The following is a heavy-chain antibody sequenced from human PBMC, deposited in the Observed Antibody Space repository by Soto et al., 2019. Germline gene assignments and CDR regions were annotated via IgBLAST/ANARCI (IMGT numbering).Heavy chain of an antibody. CDR2: ISAYNGNT. V-gene: IGHV1-18*04. Sequence: ASVKVSCKASGYTFTSYGISWVRQAPGQGLEWMGWISAYNGNTNYAQKLQGRVTMTKDTSTSTAYMELRSLRSDDTAVYYCARDLYDFWSGYYKGSGDIGPPNYGMDVWGQGTTVTVSS. J-gene: IGHJ6*02. CDR1: GYTFTSYG. D-gene: IGHD3-3*01. CDR3: ARDLYDFWSGYYKGSGDIGPPNYGMDV.